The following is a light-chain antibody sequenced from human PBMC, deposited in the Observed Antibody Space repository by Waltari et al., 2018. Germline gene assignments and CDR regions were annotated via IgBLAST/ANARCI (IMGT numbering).Light chain of an antibody. Sequence: QSAQTQPAAVSGSPGQSITISCTGTSTSVGNYNLVSWYQQHPGKAPKVIIYEARKRPSGVSSRFSGSTSGNTASLTISGLQAEDEADYYCCLYVGGGIRVFGGGTKLTVL. CDR3: CLYVGGGIRV. CDR1: STSVGNYNL. J-gene: IGLJ3*02. CDR2: EAR. V-gene: IGLV2-23*01.